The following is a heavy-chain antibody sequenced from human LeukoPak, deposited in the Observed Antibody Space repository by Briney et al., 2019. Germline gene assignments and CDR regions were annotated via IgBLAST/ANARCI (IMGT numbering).Heavy chain of an antibody. D-gene: IGHD3-3*01. Sequence: GGSLRLSCAASGFTFSSYWMSWVRQAPGKGLEWVANIKHDGSEKYYVDSVKGRFAISRDNGKNSLYLQMNSLRVEDMAVHYCARAPREWLLGYHFEYWGQGTLVTVSS. CDR1: GFTFSSYW. J-gene: IGHJ4*02. CDR3: ARAPREWLLGYHFEY. CDR2: IKHDGSEK. V-gene: IGHV3-7*01.